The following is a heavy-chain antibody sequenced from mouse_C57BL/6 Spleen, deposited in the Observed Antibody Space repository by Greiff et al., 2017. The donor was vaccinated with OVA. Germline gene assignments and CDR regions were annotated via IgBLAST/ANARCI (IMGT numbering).Heavy chain of an antibody. Sequence: VQLQQPGAELVKPGASVKLSCKASGYTFTSYWMQWVKQRPGQGLEWIGEIDPSDSYTNYHQKFKGKATLTVDTSSSTAYMQLSSLTSEDSAVYYCARGSYGSSYGSYWYFDVWGTGTTVTVSS. V-gene: IGHV1-50*01. D-gene: IGHD1-1*01. CDR2: IDPSDSYT. CDR1: GYTFTSYW. CDR3: ARGSYGSSYGSYWYFDV. J-gene: IGHJ1*03.